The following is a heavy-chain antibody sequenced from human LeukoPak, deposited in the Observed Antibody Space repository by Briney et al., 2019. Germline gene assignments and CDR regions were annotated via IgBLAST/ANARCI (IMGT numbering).Heavy chain of an antibody. CDR2: ISSSSSYI. CDR3: ARAAPNYGGNSWFDY. V-gene: IGHV3-21*01. Sequence: GGSLRLSCIASGFTFRNYGMSWVRQAPGKGLEWVSSISSSSSYIYYADSVKGRFTISRDNAKNSLYLQMNSLRAEDTAVYYCARAAPNYGGNSWFDYWGQGTLVTVSS. D-gene: IGHD4-23*01. CDR1: GFTFRNYG. J-gene: IGHJ4*02.